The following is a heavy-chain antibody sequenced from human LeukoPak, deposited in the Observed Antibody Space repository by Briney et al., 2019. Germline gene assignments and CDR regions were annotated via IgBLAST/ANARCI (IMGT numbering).Heavy chain of an antibody. V-gene: IGHV3-53*01. CDR1: GFTVRSNY. CDR3: ARMDY. CDR2: IYSGGST. J-gene: IGHJ4*02. Sequence: GGSLGLSCAASGFTVRSNYMSWVRQAPGKGLEWVSVIYSGGSTYYADSVKGRFTISRDNSKNTLYLQMNSLRAEDTAVYYCARMDYWGQGTLVTVSS.